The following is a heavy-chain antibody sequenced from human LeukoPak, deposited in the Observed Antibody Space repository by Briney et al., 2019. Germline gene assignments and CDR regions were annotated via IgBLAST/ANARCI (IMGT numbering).Heavy chain of an antibody. CDR1: GGSISSHY. CDR3: ARAWYDSSGYYYTFDY. Sequence: SETLSLTCTVSGGSISSHYWHWIRQPPGKGLEWIGYIYYSGTTNYNPSLKSRVTISVDTSKNQFSLRLSSVTAADTAVYYCARAWYDSSGYYYTFDYWGQGTLVTVSS. V-gene: IGHV4-59*11. D-gene: IGHD3-22*01. CDR2: IYYSGTT. J-gene: IGHJ4*02.